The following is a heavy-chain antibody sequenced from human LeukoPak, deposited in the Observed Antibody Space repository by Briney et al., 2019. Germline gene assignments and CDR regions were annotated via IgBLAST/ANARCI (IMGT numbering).Heavy chain of an antibody. Sequence: PSETLSLTCIVSGGSISSSTYYWGWIRQPPGKGLEWIGSMYYSGSTYYNPSLKSRVTISEDTSKNQFSLKLSSVTAADTAVYYCATHLGYCSGGTCYFDYWGRGTLVTVSS. CDR1: GGSISSSTYY. CDR2: MYYSGST. D-gene: IGHD2-15*01. J-gene: IGHJ4*02. CDR3: ATHLGYCSGGTCYFDY. V-gene: IGHV4-39*01.